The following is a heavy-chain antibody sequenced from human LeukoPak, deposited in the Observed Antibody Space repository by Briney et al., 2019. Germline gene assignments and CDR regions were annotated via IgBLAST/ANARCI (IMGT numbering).Heavy chain of an antibody. J-gene: IGHJ1*01. D-gene: IGHD3-22*01. V-gene: IGHV4-34*01. Sequence: SETLSLTCAVYGGSFSGYYWSWIRQPPGKGLEWIGEINHSGSTNYNPSLKSRVTISVDTSKNQFSLKLSSVTAADTAVYYCARGKYYYDSSGYYYSEYFQHWGQGTLVTVSS. CDR1: GGSFSGYY. CDR2: INHSGST. CDR3: ARGKYYYDSSGYYYSEYFQH.